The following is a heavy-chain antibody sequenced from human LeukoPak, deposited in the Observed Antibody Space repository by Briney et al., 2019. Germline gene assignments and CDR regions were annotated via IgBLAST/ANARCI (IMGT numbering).Heavy chain of an antibody. V-gene: IGHV1-2*02. D-gene: IGHD3-10*01. CDR1: GYIFTGYY. Sequence: ASVKVSCKASGYIFTGYYMHWVRQAPGQGLEWMGWINANSGGTKYAQKFQGRVTMTRDTSISTAYMELSRLRSDDTAVYYCARPLHYYGSGSCIDYWGQGTLVTVSS. J-gene: IGHJ4*02. CDR2: INANSGGT. CDR3: ARPLHYYGSGSCIDY.